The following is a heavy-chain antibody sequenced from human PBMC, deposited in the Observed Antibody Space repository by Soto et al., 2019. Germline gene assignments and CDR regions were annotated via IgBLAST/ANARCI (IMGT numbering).Heavy chain of an antibody. CDR3: AHSLQRLIRWRYSGHFDS. D-gene: IGHD3-9*01. CDR2: IYWDDDK. J-gene: IGHJ4*02. Sequence: QITLKESGPTVVKPTQILTLTCTFSGLSLSTRGVGVGWIRQPPGKALEWLGLIYWDDDKRYSPSLKGRLTITKDTSKHQLVLTMTNMDPVDTATYYCAHSLQRLIRWRYSGHFDSWGQGTLVTVSS. CDR1: GLSLSTRGVG. V-gene: IGHV2-5*02.